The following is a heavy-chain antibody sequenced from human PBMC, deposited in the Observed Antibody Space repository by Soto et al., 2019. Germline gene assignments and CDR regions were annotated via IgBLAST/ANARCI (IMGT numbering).Heavy chain of an antibody. CDR1: GGSISSSSYY. D-gene: IGHD2-2*01. Sequence: SETLSLTCTVSGGSISSSSYYWGWFRQPPGKGLEWIGTIYYSGSTYYNPSLKSRVTISVDTSKNQFSLKLSSVTAADTAVYYCARHDCTSASCYAFYYFGMDVWGQGTTVTVSS. CDR3: ARHDCTSASCYAFYYFGMDV. J-gene: IGHJ6*02. CDR2: IYYSGST. V-gene: IGHV4-39*01.